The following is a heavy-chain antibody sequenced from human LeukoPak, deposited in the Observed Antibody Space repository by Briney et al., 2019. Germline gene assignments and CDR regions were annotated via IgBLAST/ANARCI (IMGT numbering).Heavy chain of an antibody. Sequence: ASVKVSCKASGYTFTGYYMHWVRQAPGQGLEWMGWINPNSGGTNYAQKFQGRVTMTRDTSISTAYMELSRLRSDDTAVYYCARGSIAAAGTSGTTRWFDPRGQGTLVTVSS. D-gene: IGHD6-13*01. CDR1: GYTFTGYY. V-gene: IGHV1-2*02. J-gene: IGHJ5*02. CDR3: ARGSIAAAGTSGTTRWFDP. CDR2: INPNSGGT.